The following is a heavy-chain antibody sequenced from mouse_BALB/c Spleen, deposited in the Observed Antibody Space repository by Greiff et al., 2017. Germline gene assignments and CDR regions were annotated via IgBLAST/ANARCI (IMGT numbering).Heavy chain of an antibody. J-gene: IGHJ4*01. CDR1: GYTFTSYT. D-gene: IGHD1-2*01. V-gene: IGHV1-4*01. CDR3: ARRDYGYGDAMDY. Sequence: VKLQESGAELARPGASVKMSCKASGYTFTSYTMHWVKQRPGQGLEWIGYINPSSGYTNYNQKFKDKATLTADKSSSTAYMQLSSLTSEDSAVYYCARRDYGYGDAMDYWGQGTSVTVSS. CDR2: INPSSGYT.